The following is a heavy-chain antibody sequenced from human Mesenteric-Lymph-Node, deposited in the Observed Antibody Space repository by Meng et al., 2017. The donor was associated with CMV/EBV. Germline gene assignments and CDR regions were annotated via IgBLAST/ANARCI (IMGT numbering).Heavy chain of an antibody. CDR1: GFTFSSYE. Sequence: GGSLRLSCAASGFTFSSYEMNWVRQAPGKGLEWVSYISSSGSTIYYADSVKGRFTISRDNAKNSLYLQMNSLRAEDTAVYYCALQVHKLEPFDYWGQGTLVTVSS. J-gene: IGHJ4*02. D-gene: IGHD1-1*01. CDR3: ALQVHKLEPFDY. V-gene: IGHV3-48*03. CDR2: ISSSGSTI.